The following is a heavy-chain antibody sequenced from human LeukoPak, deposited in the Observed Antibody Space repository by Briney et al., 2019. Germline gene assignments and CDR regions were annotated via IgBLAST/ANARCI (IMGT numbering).Heavy chain of an antibody. D-gene: IGHD2-2*01. Sequence: PGGSLRLSCAASGFTFSSYGMHWVRQAPGKGLEWVAVISYDGSNKYYADSVKGRFTISRDNSKNTLYLQMNSLRSEDTAVYYCARNKGYCSSTSCLWTPYDWGQGTLVTVSS. CDR2: ISYDGSNK. CDR1: GFTFSSYG. J-gene: IGHJ4*02. V-gene: IGHV3-30*19. CDR3: ARNKGYCSSTSCLWTPYD.